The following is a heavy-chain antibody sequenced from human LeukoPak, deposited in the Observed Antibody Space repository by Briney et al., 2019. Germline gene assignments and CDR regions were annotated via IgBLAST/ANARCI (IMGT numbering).Heavy chain of an antibody. CDR2: ISAYNGNT. Sequence: ASVKVSCKAPGYTFTSYGISWVRQAPGQGLEWMGWISAYNGNTNYAQKLQGRVTMTTDTSTSTAYMELRSLRSDDTAVYYCARESIVVVPAPFDYWGQGTLVTVSS. V-gene: IGHV1-18*01. D-gene: IGHD2-2*01. CDR3: ARESIVVVPAPFDY. J-gene: IGHJ4*02. CDR1: GYTFTSYG.